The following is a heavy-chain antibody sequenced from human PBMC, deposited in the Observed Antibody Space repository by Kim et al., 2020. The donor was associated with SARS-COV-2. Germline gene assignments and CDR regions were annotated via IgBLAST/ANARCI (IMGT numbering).Heavy chain of an antibody. CDR1: GFTSDDYT. V-gene: IGHV3-43*01. J-gene: IGHJ6*02. CDR2: ISWDGGST. D-gene: IGHD2-21*01. CDR3: AKDIKHRYYYGMDV. Sequence: GGSLRLSCAASGFTSDDYTMHWVRQAPGKGLEWVSLISWDGGSTYYADSVKGRFTISRDNSKNSLYLQMNSLRTEDTALYYCAKDIKHRYYYGMDVWGQGTTVTFSS.